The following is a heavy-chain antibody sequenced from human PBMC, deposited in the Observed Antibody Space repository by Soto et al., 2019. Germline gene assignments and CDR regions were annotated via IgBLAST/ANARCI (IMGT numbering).Heavy chain of an antibody. J-gene: IGHJ5*02. Sequence: SETLSLTCTVSGGSISSSSYYWGWIRQPPGKGLEWIGSIYYSGSTYYNPSLKSRVTISVDTSKNQFSLKLSSVTAADTAVYYCARALSSSWYRVASRFDPWGQGTLVTVSS. D-gene: IGHD6-13*01. V-gene: IGHV4-39*01. CDR2: IYYSGST. CDR3: ARALSSSWYRVASRFDP. CDR1: GGSISSSSYY.